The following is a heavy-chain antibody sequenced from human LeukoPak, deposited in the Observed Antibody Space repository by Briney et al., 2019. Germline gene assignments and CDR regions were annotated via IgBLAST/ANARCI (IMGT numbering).Heavy chain of an antibody. CDR3: TRGNSSGWYVVGWFDP. CDR2: IRSKAYGGTT. CDR1: GFTFGDYA. Sequence: PGRSLRLSCTASGFTFGDYAMSWFRQAPGKGLEWVGFIRSKAYGGTTEYAAPVKGRFTISRDDSKSIAYLQMNSLKTEDTAVYYCTRGNSSGWYVVGWFDPWGQGTLVTVFS. J-gene: IGHJ5*02. D-gene: IGHD6-19*01. V-gene: IGHV3-49*03.